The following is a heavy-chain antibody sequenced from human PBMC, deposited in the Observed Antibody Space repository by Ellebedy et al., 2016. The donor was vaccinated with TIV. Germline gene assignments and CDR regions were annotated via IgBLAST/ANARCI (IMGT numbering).Heavy chain of an antibody. CDR3: ARDPYSTITSCAGVCYGAFDF. CDR1: GFTFSSYW. CDR2: IKSDGSEE. V-gene: IGHV3-7*01. J-gene: IGHJ4*02. Sequence: PGGSLRLSCVASGFTFSSYWMSWVRQVPGKGLEWVANIKSDGSEEIYVDSVKGRFTVSRDNAKNSLYLQMNSLRAEDTAVYYCARDPYSTITSCAGVCYGAFDFWGQGTLVSVSS. D-gene: IGHD2-21*02.